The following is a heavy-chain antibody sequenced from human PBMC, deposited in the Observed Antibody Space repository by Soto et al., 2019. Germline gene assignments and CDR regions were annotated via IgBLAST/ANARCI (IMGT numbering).Heavy chain of an antibody. V-gene: IGHV1-69*02. Sequence: SVKVSCKASGGTFSSYTISWVQQAPGQGLEWMGRIIPILGIANYAQKFQGRVTITADKSTSTAYMELSSLRSEDTAVYYCARVEAVAGTSYYYYYMDVWGKGTTVTVSS. J-gene: IGHJ6*03. CDR3: ARVEAVAGTSYYYYYMDV. D-gene: IGHD6-19*01. CDR2: IIPILGIA. CDR1: GGTFSSYT.